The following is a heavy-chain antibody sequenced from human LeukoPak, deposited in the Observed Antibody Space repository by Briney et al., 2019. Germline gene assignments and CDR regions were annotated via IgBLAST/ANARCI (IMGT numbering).Heavy chain of an antibody. CDR3: VSFYETY. V-gene: IGHV3-74*01. CDR1: GNYW. D-gene: IGHD2-2*01. Sequence: RAGGPLRLSCAASGNYWMHWVRQAPGKGLVWVSHINSDGSWTSYADSVKGRFTISKDNAKNTVYLQMNNLRAEDTAVYYCVSFYETYWGRGTLVTVSS. CDR2: INSDGSWT. J-gene: IGHJ4*02.